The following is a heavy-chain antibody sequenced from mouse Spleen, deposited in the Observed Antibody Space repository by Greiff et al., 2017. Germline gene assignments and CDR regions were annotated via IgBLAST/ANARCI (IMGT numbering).Heavy chain of an antibody. CDR2: INPSNGGT. CDR3: ARGGIYYYGSTQRAMDY. V-gene: IGHV1-53*01. J-gene: IGHJ4*01. D-gene: IGHD1-1*01. CDR1: GYTFTSYW. Sequence: QVQLQQPGTELVKPGASVKLSCKASGYTFTSYWMHWVKQRPGQGLEWIGNINPSNGGTNYNEKFKSKATLTVDKSSSTAYMQLSSLTSEDSAVYYCARGGIYYYGSTQRAMDYWGQGTSVTVSS.